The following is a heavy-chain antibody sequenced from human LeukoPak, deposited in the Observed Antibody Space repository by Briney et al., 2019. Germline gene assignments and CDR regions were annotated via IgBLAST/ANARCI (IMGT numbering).Heavy chain of an antibody. V-gene: IGHV3-23*01. J-gene: IGHJ4*02. D-gene: IGHD3-9*01. CDR3: AKWGDYDVLTGYYDSDY. Sequence: PGASLRLSCAASGFSFSNYAMSWVRQVPGKGLEWVSAIGGRDDSTYYADSVKGRFTISRDTSKNTLYLQMNSLRAEDTAVYYCAKWGDYDVLTGYYDSDYWGQGTLVTVSS. CDR2: IGGRDDST. CDR1: GFSFSNYA.